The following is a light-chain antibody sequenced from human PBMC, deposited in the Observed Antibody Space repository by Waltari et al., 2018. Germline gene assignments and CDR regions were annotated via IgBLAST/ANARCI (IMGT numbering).Light chain of an antibody. J-gene: IGLJ3*02. CDR2: ENN. CDR3: QSYDSGREV. V-gene: IGLV1-40*01. CDR1: SSNIGSGFG. Sequence: QSVLTQPPSVSGAPGQRVTISCTGRSSNIGSGFGVHWYQQFPGSAPRLVIFENNIRPSGVPDRFSGSKAGTSASLTITGLQAEDEADYYCQSYDSGREVFGGGTKLTV.